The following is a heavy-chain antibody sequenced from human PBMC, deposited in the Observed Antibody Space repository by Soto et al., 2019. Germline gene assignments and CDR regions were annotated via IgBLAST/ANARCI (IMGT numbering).Heavy chain of an antibody. J-gene: IGHJ4*02. V-gene: IGHV3-7*04. CDR2: IKQDGGEK. CDR3: AREIVVVRGARDFDF. D-gene: IGHD2-15*01. CDR1: GFTFSSYW. Sequence: EVQLVESGGNLVQPGGSLRFSCVASGFTFSSYWMTWVRQAPGKGLEWVGNIKQDGGEKNYVDSVKGRFTISRDNAKNSVYLQMNSLGAEDTAGYYCAREIVVVRGARDFDFWGPGTLVTVSS.